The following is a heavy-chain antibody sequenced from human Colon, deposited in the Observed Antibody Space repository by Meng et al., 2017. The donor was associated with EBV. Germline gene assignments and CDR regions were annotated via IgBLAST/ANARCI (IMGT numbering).Heavy chain of an antibody. Sequence: QRRLRESGLGLVKPSETLSLTCTVSGGPISRTGTCGGWIRQPPGKGLEWIGSQCHADDTYYNPSLMGRVTISVDTSKNQVSLKLTSVTAADTSIYYCARHTFSGNPGGIDSWGQGILVTVSS. CDR2: QCHADDT. V-gene: IGHV4-39*01. CDR3: ARHTFSGNPGGIDS. D-gene: IGHD4-23*01. CDR1: GGPISRTGTC. J-gene: IGHJ4*02.